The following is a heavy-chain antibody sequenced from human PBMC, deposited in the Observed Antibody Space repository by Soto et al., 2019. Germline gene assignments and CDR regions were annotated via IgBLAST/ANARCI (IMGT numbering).Heavy chain of an antibody. D-gene: IGHD5-12*01. CDR3: ARPKRDGYNFYFDY. CDR2: IIPIFGTA. J-gene: IGHJ4*02. Sequence: GASVKVSCKASGGTFSSYAISWVRQAPGQGLEWMGGIIPIFGTANYAQKFQGRVTIIADESTSTAYMELSSLRSEDTAVYYCARPKRDGYNFYFDYWGQGTLVTVSS. CDR1: GGTFSSYA. V-gene: IGHV1-69*13.